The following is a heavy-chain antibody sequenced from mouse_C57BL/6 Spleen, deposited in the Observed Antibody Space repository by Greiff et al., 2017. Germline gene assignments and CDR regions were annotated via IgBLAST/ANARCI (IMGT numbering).Heavy chain of an antibody. CDR2: LYPGSGST. Sequence: VPLQQSGAELVKPGASVKMSCKASGYTFTSYWITWVKQRPGQGLEWIGDLYPGSGSTNYNEKFKSKATLTVDTSSSTAYMQLSSLTSEDSAVYYCANYYGTVWYFDVWGTGTTVTVSS. CDR3: ANYYGTVWYFDV. J-gene: IGHJ1*03. V-gene: IGHV1-55*01. D-gene: IGHD1-1*01. CDR1: GYTFTSYW.